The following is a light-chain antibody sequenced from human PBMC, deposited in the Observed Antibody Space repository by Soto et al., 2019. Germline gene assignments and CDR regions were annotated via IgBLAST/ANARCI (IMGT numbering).Light chain of an antibody. CDR3: VAWDDSLIGVV. Sequence: QSVLTQPPSASGTPGQRVTISCSGSSSNIGSNTVNWYQQLPGTAPKLLIYSNNQRPSGVPDRFSGSKSGTSASLAISGLQSEDEADYYCVAWDDSLIGVVFGGGTKVTVL. CDR1: SSNIGSNT. V-gene: IGLV1-44*01. CDR2: SNN. J-gene: IGLJ2*01.